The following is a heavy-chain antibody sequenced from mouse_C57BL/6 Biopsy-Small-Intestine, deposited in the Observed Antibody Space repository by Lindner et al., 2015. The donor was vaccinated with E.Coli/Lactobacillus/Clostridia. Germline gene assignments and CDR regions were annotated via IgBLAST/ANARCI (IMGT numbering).Heavy chain of an antibody. CDR1: GFTFSDYG. V-gene: IGHV5-17*01. Sequence: VQLQESGGGLVKPGGSRKLSCAASGFTFSDYGMHWVRQAPEKGLEWIAYISGGSSNIYYADTVKGRFTISRDKAKNTLFLQMTSLRSEDTGMYYCARGDVGLHYGVDYWGQGTSVTVSS. J-gene: IGHJ4*01. CDR3: ARGDVGLHYGVDY. CDR2: ISGGSSNI.